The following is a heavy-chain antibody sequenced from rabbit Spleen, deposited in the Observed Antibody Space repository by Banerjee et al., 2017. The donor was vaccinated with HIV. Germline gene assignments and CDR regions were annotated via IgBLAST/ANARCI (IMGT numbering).Heavy chain of an antibody. CDR3: ARDSGSSFSSYGMDL. Sequence: QEQLEESGGDLVKPEGSLTLTYTASGFSFSSSYWICWVRQAPGKGLEWIACIYAGSSGSTYYASWAKGRFTISKTSSTTVTLQMTSLTAADTATYFCARDSGSSFSSYGMDLWGPGTLVTVS. CDR2: IYAGSSGST. CDR1: GFSFSSSYW. V-gene: IGHV1S45*01. D-gene: IGHD8-1*01. J-gene: IGHJ6*01.